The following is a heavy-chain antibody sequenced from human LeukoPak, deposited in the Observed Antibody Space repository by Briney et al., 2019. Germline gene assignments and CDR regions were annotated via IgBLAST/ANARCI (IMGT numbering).Heavy chain of an antibody. V-gene: IGHV3-30*01. CDR2: TAYEGGEN. Sequence: QPGGSLRLSCAASGSTFSGHLLHWVRQAPGKGLEWVAGTAYEGGENYYADSVSGRFTISRDNSDNTVYLQMNGLRLEDTAVYFCSTRGDSHLTFDYCGRQAMVTVAS. D-gene: IGHD5-24*01. J-gene: IGHJ4*02. CDR1: GSTFSGHL. CDR3: STRGDSHLTFDY.